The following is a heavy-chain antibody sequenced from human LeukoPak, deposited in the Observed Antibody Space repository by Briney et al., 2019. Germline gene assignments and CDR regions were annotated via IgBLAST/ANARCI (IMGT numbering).Heavy chain of an antibody. CDR3: AKGPLVVPAAARAEYFQH. J-gene: IGHJ1*01. CDR2: ISWDGGST. Sequence: GGSLRLSCAASGFTFDDYTMHWVRQAPGKGVEWVSLISWDGGSTYYADSVKGRFTISRDNRKNSLYLQMNSLRSDDTALYYCAKGPLVVPAAARAEYFQHWGQGTLVTVSS. V-gene: IGHV3-43*01. CDR1: GFTFDDYT. D-gene: IGHD2-2*01.